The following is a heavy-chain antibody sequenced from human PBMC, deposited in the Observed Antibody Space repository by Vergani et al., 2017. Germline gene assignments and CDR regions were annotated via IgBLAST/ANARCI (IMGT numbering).Heavy chain of an antibody. Sequence: QVQLQESGPGLVKPSGTLSLTCAVSGGSISSSNWWSWVRQPPGTGLEWIGEIYHSGSTNYNPSLKSRVTISVDKSKNQFSLKLSSVTAADAAVYYCAGMTGGARPGFDYWGQGTLVTVSS. CDR2: IYHSGST. CDR1: GGSISSSNW. CDR3: AGMTGGARPGFDY. J-gene: IGHJ4*02. V-gene: IGHV4-4*02. D-gene: IGHD1-14*01.